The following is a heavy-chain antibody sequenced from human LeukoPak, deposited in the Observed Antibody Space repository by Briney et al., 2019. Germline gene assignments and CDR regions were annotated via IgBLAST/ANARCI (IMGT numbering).Heavy chain of an antibody. Sequence: AASVKVSCKASGGTFSSYAISWVRQAPGQGLEWMGGIIPILGTANYAQKFQGRVTITADESTSTAYMELSSLRSEDTAVYYCARLYDYGDYVGSGWGQGTLVTGSS. V-gene: IGHV1-69*01. D-gene: IGHD4-17*01. CDR1: GGTFSSYA. CDR3: ARLYDYGDYVGSG. J-gene: IGHJ4*02. CDR2: IIPILGTA.